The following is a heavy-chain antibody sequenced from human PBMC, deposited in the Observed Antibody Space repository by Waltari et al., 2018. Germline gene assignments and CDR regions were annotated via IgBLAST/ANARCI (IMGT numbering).Heavy chain of an antibody. CDR1: EYTFTSSY. CDR2: INPSGGST. CDR3: ALDTGALWMDV. Sequence: QVQLVQSGAVVKKPGASVKISCKTSEYTFTSSYIHWVRQAPGQGLEWMGIINPSGGSTIYAQKFQGRVTMTRDTSTSTVYMELSSLRSDDTAVYYCALDTGALWMDVWGQGTTVTVSS. J-gene: IGHJ6*02. V-gene: IGHV1-46*01. D-gene: IGHD2-21*01.